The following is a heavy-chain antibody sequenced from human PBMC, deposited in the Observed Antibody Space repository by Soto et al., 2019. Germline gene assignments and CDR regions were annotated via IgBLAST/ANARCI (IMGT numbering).Heavy chain of an antibody. D-gene: IGHD3-10*01. CDR1: GGSISSYC. Sequence: PSETLSLTCPVSGGSISSYCWSWIRQAPGKGLEWIGYIYYSGSTNYNPSLKSRVTISVDTSKNQFSLKLSSVTAADTAVYYCARGVVRYYGSGINYYYGMDVWGQGTTVTVSS. V-gene: IGHV4-59*13. J-gene: IGHJ6*02. CDR3: ARGVVRYYGSGINYYYGMDV. CDR2: IYYSGST.